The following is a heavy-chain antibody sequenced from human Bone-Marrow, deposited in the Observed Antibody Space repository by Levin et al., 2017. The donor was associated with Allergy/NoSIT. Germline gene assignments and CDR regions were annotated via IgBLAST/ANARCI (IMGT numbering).Heavy chain of an antibody. CDR1: GFTFSDAY. Sequence: PGESLKISCAASGFTFSDAYMTWVRQAPGKGLEWVGRLKSRDHGGTADYGAPVRGRFTISRDDSKQTLYLQMNSLRIEDTAVYYCATDLPTYCGGDCYYSWGQGILVTVSS. J-gene: IGHJ5*02. CDR2: LKSRDHGGTA. D-gene: IGHD2-21*02. CDR3: ATDLPTYCGGDCYYS. V-gene: IGHV3-15*01.